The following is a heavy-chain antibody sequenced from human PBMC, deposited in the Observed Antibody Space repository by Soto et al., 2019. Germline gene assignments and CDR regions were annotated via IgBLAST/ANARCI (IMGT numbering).Heavy chain of an antibody. CDR2: INHSGST. Sequence: SEILSLTCAVYGGSFSGYYWSWIRQPPGKGLEWIGEINHSGSTNYNPSLKSRVTISVDTSKNQFSLKLSSVTAADTAVYYCARGLRPSSGWYYYYGMDVWGQGTTVPVSS. V-gene: IGHV4-34*01. CDR3: ARGLRPSSGWYYYYGMDV. J-gene: IGHJ6*02. CDR1: GGSFSGYY. D-gene: IGHD6-19*01.